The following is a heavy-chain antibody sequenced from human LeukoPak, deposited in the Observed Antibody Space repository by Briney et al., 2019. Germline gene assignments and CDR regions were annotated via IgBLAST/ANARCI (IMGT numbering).Heavy chain of an antibody. CDR3: TTAEGYYDILTGYPLDY. CDR1: GFTFSNAW. J-gene: IGHJ4*02. V-gene: IGHV3-15*01. D-gene: IGHD3-9*01. Sequence: GGSLRLSCAASGFTFSNAWVSWVRQAPGKGLEWVGRIKSKTDGGTTDYAAPVKGRFTISRDDSKNTLYLQMNSLKTEDTAVYYCTTAEGYYDILTGYPLDYWGQGTLVTVSS. CDR2: IKSKTDGGTT.